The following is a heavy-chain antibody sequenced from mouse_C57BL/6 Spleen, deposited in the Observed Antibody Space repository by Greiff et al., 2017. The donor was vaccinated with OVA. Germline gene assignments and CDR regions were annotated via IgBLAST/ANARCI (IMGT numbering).Heavy chain of an antibody. D-gene: IGHD2-5*01. V-gene: IGHV1-50*01. CDR1: GYTFTSYW. CDR3: ARTAGGSNCIFFAY. Sequence: QVQLKQPGAELVKPGASVKLSCKASGYTFTSYWMQWVKQRPGQGLEWIGEIDPSDSYTNYNQKFKGKATLTVDTSSSTAYMQLSSLTSEDSAVYYCARTAGGSNCIFFAYWGQGTLVTVSA. CDR2: IDPSDSYT. J-gene: IGHJ3*01.